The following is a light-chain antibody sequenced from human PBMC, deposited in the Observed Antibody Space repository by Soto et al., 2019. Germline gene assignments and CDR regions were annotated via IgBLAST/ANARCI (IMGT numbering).Light chain of an antibody. J-gene: IGKJ4*02. CDR3: KVPDSLPRE. CDR1: QGISSY. Sequence: IKYRASQGISSYLAWYQQKPGKAPKLLIYAASTLQSGVPSKFSCTGSGTHLSFAISLRHPEDSPSQYIKVPDSLPREFGGGTKVDIK. CDR2: AAS. V-gene: IGKV1-8*01.